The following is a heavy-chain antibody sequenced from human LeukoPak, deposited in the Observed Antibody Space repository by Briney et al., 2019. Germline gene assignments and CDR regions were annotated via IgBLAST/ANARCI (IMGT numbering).Heavy chain of an antibody. CDR1: GFTFDAYA. D-gene: IGHD3-3*01. Sequence: GRSLRLSCAASGFTFDAYAMHWVRHAPGEGLEGVSGISWNSGSIGYADSVKGRFTISRDNAKNSLYLQMNSLRAEDTALYYCAKADNYDFWSGPDYWGQGTLVTVSS. CDR2: ISWNSGSI. V-gene: IGHV3-9*01. CDR3: AKADNYDFWSGPDY. J-gene: IGHJ4*02.